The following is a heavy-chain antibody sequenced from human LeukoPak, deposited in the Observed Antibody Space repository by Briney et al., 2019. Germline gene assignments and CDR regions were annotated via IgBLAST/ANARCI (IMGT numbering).Heavy chain of an antibody. CDR2: IIPIFGTA. CDR3: ARDLYYYASGSYARPYYFDY. J-gene: IGHJ4*02. D-gene: IGHD3-10*01. Sequence: SVKVSCKASGGTFSSYAISWVRQAPGQGLEWMGGIIPIFGTANYAQKFQGRVTITTDESTSTAYMELSRLTSDDTAVYYCARDLYYYASGSYARPYYFDYWGQGTLVTVSS. CDR1: GGTFSSYA. V-gene: IGHV1-69*05.